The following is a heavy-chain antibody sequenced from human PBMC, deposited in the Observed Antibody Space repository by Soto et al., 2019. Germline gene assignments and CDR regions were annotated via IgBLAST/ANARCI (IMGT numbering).Heavy chain of an antibody. V-gene: IGHV3-7*01. CDR1: GFTFSSYW. Sequence: PGGSLRLSCAASGFTFSSYWMSWVRQAPGKGLEWVANIKQDGSEKYYVDSVKGRFTISRDNAKNSLYLQMNSLRAEDTAVYYCARVGLIAAAGGINDYWGQGTLVTVSS. CDR3: ARVGLIAAAGGINDY. J-gene: IGHJ4*02. D-gene: IGHD6-13*01. CDR2: IKQDGSEK.